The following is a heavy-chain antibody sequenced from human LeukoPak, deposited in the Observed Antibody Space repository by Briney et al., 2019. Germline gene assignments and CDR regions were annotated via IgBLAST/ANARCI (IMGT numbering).Heavy chain of an antibody. CDR1: GGSFSGYY. V-gene: IGHV4-34*01. Sequence: PSETLSLTCAVYGGSFSGYYWSWIRQPPGKGLEWIGEINHSGSTNYNPSLKSRVTISVDTSKNQFSLKLNSVTAADTAVYYCARGLGTVPRYYYYGMDVWGQGTTVTVSS. CDR3: ARGLGTVPRYYYYGMDV. CDR2: INHSGST. J-gene: IGHJ6*02. D-gene: IGHD4-17*01.